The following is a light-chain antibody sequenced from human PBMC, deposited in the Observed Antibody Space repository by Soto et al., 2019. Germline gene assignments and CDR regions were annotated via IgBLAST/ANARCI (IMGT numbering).Light chain of an antibody. CDR1: SSNIGSNT. CDR3: AAWADSLNGLV. V-gene: IGLV1-44*01. Sequence: QPVLTQPPSASGTPGQRVTISCSGSSSNIGSNTVNWYQQLPGPAPKLLIYNNNQRPSAVPDRFSGSKSGTSASLAISVLQSEDEADDYCAAWADSLNGLVFGTGTKLTVL. J-gene: IGLJ1*01. CDR2: NNN.